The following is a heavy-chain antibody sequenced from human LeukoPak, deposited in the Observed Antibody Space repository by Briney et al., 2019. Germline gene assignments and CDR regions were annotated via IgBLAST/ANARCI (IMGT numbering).Heavy chain of an antibody. Sequence: SETLSLTCTVSGYSISTGYYWGWIRQPPGKGLEWIGSIYHSGTTYYNPSLKSRVTISVDTSKNQFSLKLSSVTAADTAVYYCARTGLYYDSSGYYTYFDYWGQGTLVTVSS. CDR3: ARTGLYYDSSGYYTYFDY. V-gene: IGHV4-38-2*02. D-gene: IGHD3-22*01. J-gene: IGHJ4*02. CDR2: IYHSGTT. CDR1: GYSISTGYY.